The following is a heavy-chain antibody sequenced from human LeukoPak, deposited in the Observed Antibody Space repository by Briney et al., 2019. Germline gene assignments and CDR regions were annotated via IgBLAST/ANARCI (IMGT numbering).Heavy chain of an antibody. V-gene: IGHV3-30*02. D-gene: IGHD2-2*03. Sequence: GGSLRLSCAASGFTSSSYGIHWVRQAPGKGLEWVTFIGHDGNNKYYADSVKGRFTISRDNSKNTLYLEMNSLRVEDTAIYYCARDGYWDFDYWGQGTLVTVSS. CDR3: ARDGYWDFDY. J-gene: IGHJ4*02. CDR1: GFTSSSYG. CDR2: IGHDGNNK.